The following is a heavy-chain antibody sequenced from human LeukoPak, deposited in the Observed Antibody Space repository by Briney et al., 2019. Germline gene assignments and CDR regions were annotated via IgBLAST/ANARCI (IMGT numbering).Heavy chain of an antibody. V-gene: IGHV3-20*04. J-gene: IGHJ1*01. CDR1: GFNFDDYG. CDR3: AREDGFCSGGSCYQH. D-gene: IGHD2-15*01. Sequence: GGSLRLSCAASGFNFDDYGMSWVRQAPGRGLEWVFFINWNGVSTDYADSVKGRFTISRDNAKNSLYLQMSSLRVEDTALYYCAREDGFCSGGSCYQHWGQGTLVTVSS. CDR2: INWNGVST.